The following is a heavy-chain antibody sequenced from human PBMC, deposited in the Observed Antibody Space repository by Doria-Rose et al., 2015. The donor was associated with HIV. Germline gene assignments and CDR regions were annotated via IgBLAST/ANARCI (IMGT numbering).Heavy chain of an antibody. CDR2: IFSDDER. CDR1: GVSLSSPGMG. Sequence: VTLKESGPVLVKPTETLTLTCAVSGVSLSSPGMGVSWVRQPPGKALEWPANIFSDDERSYKTSLKSRLTISRGTSRSQVVLTMTDVDPVDTATYYCARIKSSRWYHKYYFDFWGQGTLVIVSA. CDR3: ARIKSSRWYHKYYFDF. D-gene: IGHD6-13*01. V-gene: IGHV2-26*01. J-gene: IGHJ4*02.